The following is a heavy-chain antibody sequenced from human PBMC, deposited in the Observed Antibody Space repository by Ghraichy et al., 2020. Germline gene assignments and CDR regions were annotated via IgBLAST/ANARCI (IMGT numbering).Heavy chain of an antibody. Sequence: SVKVSCKASGGTFSSYAISWVRQAPGQGLEWMGGIIPIFGTANYAQKFQGRVTITADKSTSTAYMELSSLRSEDTAVYYCARNHYYDSSGYHNPPDYWGQGTLVTVSS. CDR1: GGTFSSYA. V-gene: IGHV1-69*06. CDR2: IIPIFGTA. J-gene: IGHJ4*02. D-gene: IGHD3-22*01. CDR3: ARNHYYDSSGYHNPPDY.